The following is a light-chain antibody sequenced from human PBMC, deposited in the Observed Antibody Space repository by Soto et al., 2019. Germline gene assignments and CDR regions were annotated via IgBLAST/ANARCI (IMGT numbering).Light chain of an antibody. CDR3: SSYAGSNIYV. CDR2: EIN. J-gene: IGLJ7*01. CDR1: SSDVGAFNY. V-gene: IGLV2-8*01. Sequence: QSALTQPPSASGSPGQSVTITCTGTSSDVGAFNYVSWYQHHPGKAPKLMIFEINKRPSGVPDRFSGSKSGNTASLTVSGLPAEDEAEYYCSSYAGSNIYVFGGGTQLTVL.